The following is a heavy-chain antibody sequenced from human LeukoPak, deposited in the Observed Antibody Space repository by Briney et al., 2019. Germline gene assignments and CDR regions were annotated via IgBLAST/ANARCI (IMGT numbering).Heavy chain of an antibody. CDR3: ARGEWLRLRKGSDY. J-gene: IGHJ4*02. D-gene: IGHD5-12*01. Sequence: SETLSLTCAVYGGSFSGYYWSWIRQPPGKGLELIGEINHSGSTNYNPSLKSRVTISVDTSKNQFSLKLSSVTAADTAVYYCARGEWLRLRKGSDYWGQGTLVTVSS. CDR2: INHSGST. V-gene: IGHV4-34*01. CDR1: GGSFSGYY.